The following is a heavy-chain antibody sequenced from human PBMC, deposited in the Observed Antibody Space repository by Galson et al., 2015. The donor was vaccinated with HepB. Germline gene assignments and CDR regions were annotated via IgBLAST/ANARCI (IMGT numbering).Heavy chain of an antibody. J-gene: IGHJ3*02. CDR1: GFTFSSYS. CDR3: ARLGGYCSSTSCRRGDAFDI. Sequence: SLRLSCAASGFTFSSYSMNWVRQAPGKGLEWVSSISSSSSYIYYADSVKGRFTISRDNAKNSLYLQMNSLRAEDTAVYYCARLGGYCSSTSCRRGDAFDIWGQGTMVTVSS. V-gene: IGHV3-21*01. CDR2: ISSSSSYI. D-gene: IGHD2-2*01.